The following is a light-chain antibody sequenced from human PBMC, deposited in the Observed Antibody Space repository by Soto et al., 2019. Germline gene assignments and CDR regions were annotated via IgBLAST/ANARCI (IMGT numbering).Light chain of an antibody. CDR2: DVN. Sequence: QSALTQPASVSGSPGQSITISCTGTSSDVGAYNFVSWYQQRPGKAPKLIIYDVNNRPSGVSNRISGSKSGNTASLTISGIQAEDEADYYCSSYTTSTTLLFGGGTKLTVL. CDR1: SSDVGAYNF. V-gene: IGLV2-14*03. CDR3: SSYTTSTTLL. J-gene: IGLJ2*01.